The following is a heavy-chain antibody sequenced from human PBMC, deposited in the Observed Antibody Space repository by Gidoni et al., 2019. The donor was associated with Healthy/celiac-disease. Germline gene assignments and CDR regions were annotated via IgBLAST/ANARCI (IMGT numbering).Heavy chain of an antibody. Sequence: EVQLVQSGAEVNKLGESLRISCKGPGYSFPSYWISWVRQMHGKGLEWMGRIDPSDSYTNYSPSFQGHVTISADKSISTAYLQWSSLKASDTAMYYCARHRPHDIVLMVYAIGQIGDYYYGMDVWGQGTTVTVSS. CDR3: ARHRPHDIVLMVYAIGQIGDYYYGMDV. CDR2: IDPSDSYT. D-gene: IGHD2-8*01. V-gene: IGHV5-10-1*03. J-gene: IGHJ6*02. CDR1: GYSFPSYW.